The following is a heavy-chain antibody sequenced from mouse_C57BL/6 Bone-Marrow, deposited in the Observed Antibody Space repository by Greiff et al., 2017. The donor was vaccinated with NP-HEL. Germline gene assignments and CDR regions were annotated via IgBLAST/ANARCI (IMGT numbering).Heavy chain of an antibody. CDR2: IWTGGGT. Sequence: VQLVESGPGLVAPSQSLSITCTVSGFSLTSYAISWVRQPPGKGLEWLGVIWTGGGTNYNSALKSRLSISKDNSKSQVFLKMNSLQTDDTARYYCARILDSSGSYYFDYWGQGTTLTVSS. D-gene: IGHD3-2*02. J-gene: IGHJ2*01. CDR3: ARILDSSGSYYFDY. CDR1: GFSLTSYA. V-gene: IGHV2-9-1*01.